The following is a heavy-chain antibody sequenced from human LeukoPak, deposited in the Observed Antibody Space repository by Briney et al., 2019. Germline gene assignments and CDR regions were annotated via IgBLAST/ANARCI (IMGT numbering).Heavy chain of an antibody. Sequence: GGSLRLSCAASGFTFSTYGMNWVRQAPGKGLEWVSYITSSSTIYYADSVKGRFTISRDNAKNSQYLQMNSLRDDDTAVYYCARDEYYFGSGSYFYFDYWGQGTLLTVSS. D-gene: IGHD3-10*01. CDR1: GFTFSTYG. J-gene: IGHJ4*02. CDR3: ARDEYYFGSGSYFYFDY. V-gene: IGHV3-48*02. CDR2: ITSSSTI.